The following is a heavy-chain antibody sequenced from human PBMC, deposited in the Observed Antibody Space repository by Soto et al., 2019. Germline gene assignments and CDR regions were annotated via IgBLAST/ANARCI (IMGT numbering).Heavy chain of an antibody. V-gene: IGHV4-61*01. CDR2: ISYTGDT. J-gene: IGHJ5*01. Sequence: PSEPLSLPCTVSVDSYSSSSYFWTWILQPPGKGLEWIAYISYTGDTNYSPSLKSRVTISLDTSKNQFSLTLSAVTAADTAMYYCSTRAYDTNGYYRFDPWGQGTLVTVSS. CDR1: VDSYSSSSYF. D-gene: IGHD3-22*01. CDR3: STRAYDTNGYYRFDP.